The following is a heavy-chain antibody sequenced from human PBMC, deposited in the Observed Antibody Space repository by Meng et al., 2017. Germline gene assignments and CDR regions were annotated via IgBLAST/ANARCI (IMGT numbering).Heavy chain of an antibody. V-gene: IGHV5-51*01. CDR3: ARPHYGSGSYQYHH. D-gene: IGHD3-10*01. J-gene: IGHJ4*02. CDR1: GCSFTSYW. Sequence: KVSCKGSGCSFTSYWIGWVRQMPGKGLEWMGIIYPGDSDTRYSPSFQGQVTISADKSISTAYLQWSSLKASDTAMYYCARPHYGSGSYQYHHWGQGTLVTVSS. CDR2: IYPGDSDT.